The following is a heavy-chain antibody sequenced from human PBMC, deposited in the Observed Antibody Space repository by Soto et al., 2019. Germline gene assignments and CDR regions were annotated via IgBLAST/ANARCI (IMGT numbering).Heavy chain of an antibody. CDR3: ARDSSGYGPLDY. D-gene: IGHD5-12*01. CDR1: GDTVSSTSAA. V-gene: IGHV6-1*01. CDR2: TYYRSKWYN. J-gene: IGHJ4*02. Sequence: SQTLSLTCAISGDTVSSTSAAWTWIRQSPSRGLEWVGRTYYRSKWYNDYAVSVKGRIIINPDTSKNQFSLQLNSVTPEDTAVYYCARDSSGYGPLDYWGQGTLVTVSS.